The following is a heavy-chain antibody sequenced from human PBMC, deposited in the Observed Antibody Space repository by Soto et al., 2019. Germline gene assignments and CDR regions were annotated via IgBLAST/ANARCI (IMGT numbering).Heavy chain of an antibody. CDR2: ISAYNGNT. J-gene: IGHJ6*02. V-gene: IGHV1-18*01. Sequence: QVQLVQSGAEVKKPGASVKVSCKASGYTFTSYGISWVRQAPGQGLEWMGWISAYNGNTNYAQKLQGRVTMTTDTYPRTAYMELRSLSSDAAAVDSCARGSSSWYITDHYYCGMDVWGQGTTVTVSS. CDR1: GYTFTSYG. D-gene: IGHD6-13*01. CDR3: ARGSSSWYITDHYYCGMDV.